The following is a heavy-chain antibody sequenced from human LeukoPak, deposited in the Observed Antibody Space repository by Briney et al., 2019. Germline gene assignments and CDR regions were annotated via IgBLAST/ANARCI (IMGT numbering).Heavy chain of an antibody. J-gene: IGHJ4*02. Sequence: GSLRLSCAASGFTFSSYAMSWIRQPPGKGLEWIGEINHSGSTNYNPSLKSRVTISVDTSKNQFSLKLSSVTAADTAVYYCARKTTSRAFHQRIAAAGTWSPHDLSFDYWGQGTLVTVSS. D-gene: IGHD6-13*01. CDR2: INHSGST. CDR1: GFTFSSYA. CDR3: ARKTTSRAFHQRIAAAGTWSPHDLSFDY. V-gene: IGHV4-34*01.